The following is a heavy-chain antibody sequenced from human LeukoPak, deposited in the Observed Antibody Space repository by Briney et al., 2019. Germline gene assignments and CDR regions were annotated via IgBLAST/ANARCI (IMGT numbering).Heavy chain of an antibody. J-gene: IGHJ4*02. CDR3: ARDRYYKGFGYYFDY. D-gene: IGHD3-22*01. V-gene: IGHV4-59*01. Sequence: PSETLSLTCTFSVDSISSYYWSWIRQPPGKGLDWIGYIYYSGSTNYNPSLKSRVTISVDTSKNQFSLKLSSVTAADTAVYYCARDRYYKGFGYYFDYWGQGTLVTVSS. CDR2: IYYSGST. CDR1: VDSISSYY.